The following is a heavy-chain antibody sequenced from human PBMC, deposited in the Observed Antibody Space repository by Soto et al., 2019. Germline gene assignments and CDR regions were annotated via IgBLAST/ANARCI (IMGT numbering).Heavy chain of an antibody. Sequence: SETLSLTCAVYGGSFSGYYWSWIRQPPGKGLEWIGEINHSGSTKYNPSLKSRVTISVDTSKNQFSLKLSSVTAADTAVYYCARGRNWVATNYDSSGWYPTYYYYGMDVWGQGTTVTVSS. CDR1: GGSFSGYY. J-gene: IGHJ6*02. V-gene: IGHV4-34*01. CDR2: INHSGST. D-gene: IGHD6-19*01. CDR3: ARGRNWVATNYDSSGWYPTYYYYGMDV.